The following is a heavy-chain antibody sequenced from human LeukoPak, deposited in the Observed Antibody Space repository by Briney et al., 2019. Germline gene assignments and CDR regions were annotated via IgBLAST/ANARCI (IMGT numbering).Heavy chain of an antibody. CDR3: VRHDGRGGATMGAFDS. CDR1: AGSFISSSHH. V-gene: IGHV4-39*01. D-gene: IGHD5-12*01. J-gene: IGHJ5*01. CDR2: VYYGRTT. Sequence: SETLFLTCTVSAGSFISSSHHWGWIRQPPGKGLEWIGTVYYGRTTYYNPSLDGRVTISLDTSANHFSLQLNSVTAADTAVYYCVRHDGRGGATMGAFDSWGQGSLVTVSS.